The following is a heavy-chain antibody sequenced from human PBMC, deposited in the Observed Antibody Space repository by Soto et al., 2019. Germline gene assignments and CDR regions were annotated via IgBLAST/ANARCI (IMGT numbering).Heavy chain of an antibody. CDR3: ARHAETFLSDYYMDV. CDR2: IYYSGST. Sequence: SETLSLTCTVSGGSISSYYWSWIRQPPGKGLEWIGYIYYSGSTNYNPSLKSRVTISVDTSKNQFSLKLSSVTAADTAVYYCARHAETFLSDYYMDVWGKGTTVTVSS. J-gene: IGHJ6*03. CDR1: GGSISSYY. V-gene: IGHV4-59*08.